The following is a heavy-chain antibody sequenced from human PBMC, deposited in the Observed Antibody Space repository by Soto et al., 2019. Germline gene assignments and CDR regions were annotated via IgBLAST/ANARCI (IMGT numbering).Heavy chain of an antibody. CDR2: ISYDGSNK. D-gene: IGHD3-3*01. J-gene: IGHJ6*02. CDR3: ASANYDFWSGYSTYYYYYGMDV. CDR1: GCIFSSYG. V-gene: IGHV3-33*05. Sequence: GSLVLACAAYGCIFSSYGMHGVRQAPGKGLEWVAVISYDGSNKYYADSVKGRFTISRDNSKNTLYLQMNSLRDEDTAVYYCASANYDFWSGYSTYYYYYGMDVWGQGTTVTVYS.